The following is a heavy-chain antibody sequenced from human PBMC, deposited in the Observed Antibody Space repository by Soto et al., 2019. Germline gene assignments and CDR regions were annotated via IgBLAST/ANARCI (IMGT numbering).Heavy chain of an antibody. J-gene: IGHJ3*02. D-gene: IGHD3-22*01. V-gene: IGHV1-46*03. CDR2: INPSGGST. CDR3: ARPVISLDAFDI. CDR1: GYTFRSYY. Sequence: ASVKVSCKASGYTFRSYYMHWVRQAPGQGLEWMGIINPSGGSTSYAQKFQGRVTMTRDTSTSTVYMELSSLRYEDTAVYYCARPVISLDAFDILGKWTMVTVSS.